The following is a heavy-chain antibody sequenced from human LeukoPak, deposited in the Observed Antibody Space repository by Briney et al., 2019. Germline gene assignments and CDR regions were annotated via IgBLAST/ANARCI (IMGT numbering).Heavy chain of an antibody. V-gene: IGHV4-59*01. CDR2: ISYSGST. J-gene: IGHJ5*02. CDR3: AIQSFSEFFP. Sequence: SETLSLTCTVSGGSISGYYWSWIRQRPGQGLEWIGYISYSGSTNYHPSLKSRVTISVDTSNTHYSLMLSLVTAANTAVYYCAIQSFSEFFPWGQGTLVTVSS. D-gene: IGHD4-11*01. CDR1: GGSISGYY.